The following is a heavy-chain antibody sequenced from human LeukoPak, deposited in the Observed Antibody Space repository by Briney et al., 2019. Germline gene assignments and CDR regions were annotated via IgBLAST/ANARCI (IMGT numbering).Heavy chain of an antibody. V-gene: IGHV3-30*18. J-gene: IGHJ6*02. CDR1: GLTFSSYG. CDR2: ISYDGSNK. CDR3: AKGLLYGMDV. Sequence: PGGSLRLSCAASGLTFSSYGMHWVRQAPGKGLEWVAVISYDGSNKYYADSVKGRFTISRDNSKNTLYLQMNSLRAEDTAVYYCAKGLLYGMDVWGQGTTVTVSS.